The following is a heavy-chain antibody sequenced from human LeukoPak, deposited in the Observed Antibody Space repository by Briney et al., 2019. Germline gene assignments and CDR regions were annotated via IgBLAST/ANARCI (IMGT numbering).Heavy chain of an antibody. D-gene: IGHD1-1*01. J-gene: IGHJ4*02. V-gene: IGHV3-7*01. Sequence: PGGSLRLSCAASGITFSNYLMSWVRQAPGKGLEWVANINQDGSEKYYVDSVKGRFTISRENAKNSLYLQMNSLRAGDTAVYYCARVAKERVGGVYYFDYWGQGTLVTVSS. CDR2: INQDGSEK. CDR3: ARVAKERVGGVYYFDY. CDR1: GITFSNYL.